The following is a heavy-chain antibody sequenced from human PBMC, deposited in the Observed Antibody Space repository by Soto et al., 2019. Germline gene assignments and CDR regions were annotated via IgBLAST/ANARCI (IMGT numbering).Heavy chain of an antibody. D-gene: IGHD3-22*01. CDR3: ARDDFYDSSVNDAFDI. CDR1: GFRFDNYG. CDR2: IKQDGTEK. Sequence: EVQLVQSGGGLVQPGGSLRLSGAASGFRFDNYGMSWFRKAPGKGLEWVANIKQDGTEKFYVDSVKGRFTISRDNAKNSLYLQMHSLRAEDTAVYYCARDDFYDSSVNDAFDIWGQGTMVTVSS. J-gene: IGHJ3*02. V-gene: IGHV3-7*05.